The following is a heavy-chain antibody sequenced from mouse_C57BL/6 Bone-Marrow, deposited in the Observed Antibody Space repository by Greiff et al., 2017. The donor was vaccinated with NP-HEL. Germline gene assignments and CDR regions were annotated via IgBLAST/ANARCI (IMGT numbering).Heavy chain of an antibody. CDR3: ARWGYSNYPFAY. CDR1: GYTFTSYW. J-gene: IGHJ3*01. D-gene: IGHD2-5*01. CDR2: INPSNGGT. Sequence: QVQLQQPGTELVKPGASVKLSCKASGYTFTSYWIHWVKQRPGQGLEWIGNINPSNGGTNYNEKFKSKATLTVDKSSSTAYMQLSSLTSEDSAVYYCARWGYSNYPFAYWGQGTLVTVSA. V-gene: IGHV1-53*01.